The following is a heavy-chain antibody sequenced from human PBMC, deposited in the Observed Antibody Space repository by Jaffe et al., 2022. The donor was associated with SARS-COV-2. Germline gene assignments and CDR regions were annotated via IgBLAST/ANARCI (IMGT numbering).Heavy chain of an antibody. CDR1: GFAFNNFA. CDR2: IRATGSVT. J-gene: IGHJ6*02. CDR3: AKDQKVSVSGVLRGHYYGLDV. V-gene: IGHV3-23*01. D-gene: IGHD3-3*01. Sequence: EVQLLQSGGGLVQPGGSLRLSCVASGFAFNNFAMTWVRQAPGKGLEWISEIRATGSVTHYADSVKGRATISRDNSKNSLFLELDSLRADDTAVYYCAKDQKVSVSGVLRGHYYGLDVWGQGTTVTVS.